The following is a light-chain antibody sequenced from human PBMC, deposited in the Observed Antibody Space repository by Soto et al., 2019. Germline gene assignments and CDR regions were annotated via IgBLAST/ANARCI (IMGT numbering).Light chain of an antibody. J-gene: IGKJ1*01. Sequence: DIVFTQSPCTLALSPGERAALSCRASQSVSSGHLAWYQQKPGPAPRLLIYGASSRATGIQDRFSGSGFGTDFTLTISRMEPEDYAVSYWQQYGHSLWTFGQGTKVDIK. CDR1: QSVSSGH. V-gene: IGKV3-20*01. CDR2: GAS. CDR3: QQYGHSLWT.